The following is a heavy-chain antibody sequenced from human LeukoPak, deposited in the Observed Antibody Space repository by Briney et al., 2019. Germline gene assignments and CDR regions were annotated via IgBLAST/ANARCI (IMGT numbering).Heavy chain of an antibody. CDR2: ISGSGGST. J-gene: IGHJ4*02. CDR1: GFTFSSYW. D-gene: IGHD3-22*01. CDR3: AKLVFGDSSGFVGY. V-gene: IGHV3-23*01. Sequence: GGSLRLSCAASGFTFSSYWMSWVRQAPGKGLEWVSAISGSGGSTYYADSVKGRFTISRDNSKNTLYLQMNSLRAEDTAVYYCAKLVFGDSSGFVGYWGQGTLVTVSS.